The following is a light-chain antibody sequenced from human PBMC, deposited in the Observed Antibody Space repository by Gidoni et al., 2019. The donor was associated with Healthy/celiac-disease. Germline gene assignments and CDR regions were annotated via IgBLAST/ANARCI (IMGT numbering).Light chain of an antibody. CDR2: AAS. V-gene: IGKV1-39*01. CDR3: QQGFT. J-gene: IGKJ3*01. CDR1: QSISSY. Sequence: DIQMTQSPSSLSASVGDRVTITCRASQSISSYLNWYQQKPGKAPKLLIYAASSLQSGVPSRFSGSGSGTDFTLTISSLQPEDFATYYCQQGFTFGHXTKVYIK.